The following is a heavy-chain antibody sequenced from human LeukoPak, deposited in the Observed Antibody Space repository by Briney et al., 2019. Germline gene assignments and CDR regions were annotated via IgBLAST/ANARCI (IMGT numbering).Heavy chain of an antibody. J-gene: IGHJ4*02. CDR2: IYYSGST. V-gene: IGHV4-39*07. Sequence: PSETLSLTCTVSGGSISSSSYYWGWIRQPPGKGLEWIGSIYYSGSTYYNPSLKSRVTISVDTSKNQFSLKLSSVTAADTAVYYCARDRYYVDYWGQGTLVTVSS. CDR1: GGSISSSSYY. CDR3: ARDRYYVDY. D-gene: IGHD3-10*01.